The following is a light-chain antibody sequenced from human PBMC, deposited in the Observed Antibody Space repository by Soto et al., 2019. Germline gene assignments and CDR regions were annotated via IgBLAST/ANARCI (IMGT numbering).Light chain of an antibody. CDR1: SSDVGDYNY. V-gene: IGLV2-14*01. J-gene: IGLJ2*01. CDR2: DVS. Sequence: HSVLTQPASVSGSPGQSITISCTGTSSDVGDYNYVSWYQQHPGKAPKLMIYDVSNRPSGVSNRFSGSKSGNTASLTISGLQAEDEADYYCSSYTSSSTLVVFGGGTKLTVL. CDR3: SSYTSSSTLVV.